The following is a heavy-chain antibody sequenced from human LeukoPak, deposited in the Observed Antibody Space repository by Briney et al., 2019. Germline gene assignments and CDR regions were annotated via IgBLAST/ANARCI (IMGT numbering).Heavy chain of an antibody. CDR3: ARDTSSCSGGSCYSVAYAFDI. J-gene: IGHJ3*02. CDR2: ISGGGGST. CDR1: GFTFSSYA. Sequence: PGGSLRLSCAAAGFTFSSYAMSWVRQAPGKGLEWVSAISGGGGSTYYADSVKGRFTISRDNSKNTLYLQMNSLRAEDTAVYYCARDTSSCSGGSCYSVAYAFDIWGQGTMVTVSS. V-gene: IGHV3-23*01. D-gene: IGHD2-15*01.